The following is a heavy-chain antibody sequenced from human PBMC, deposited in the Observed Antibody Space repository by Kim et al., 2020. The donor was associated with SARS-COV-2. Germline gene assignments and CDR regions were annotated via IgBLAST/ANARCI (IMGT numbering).Heavy chain of an antibody. D-gene: IGHD3-10*01. J-gene: IGHJ4*02. CDR1: GGTFSSYA. CDR3: ARDDLPGSGMDY. CDR2: IIPIFGTA. Sequence: SVKVSCKASGGTFSSYAISWVRQAPGQGLEWMGGIIPIFGTANYAQKFQGRVTITADKSTSTAYMELSSLRSEDTAVYYCARDDLPGSGMDYWGQGTLVTGSS. V-gene: IGHV1-69*06.